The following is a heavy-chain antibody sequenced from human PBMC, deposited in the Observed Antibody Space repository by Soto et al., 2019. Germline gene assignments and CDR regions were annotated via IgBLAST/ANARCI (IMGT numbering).Heavy chain of an antibody. CDR2: INHSGST. V-gene: IGHV4-34*01. D-gene: IGHD3-22*01. CDR3: ARGGDSSGYYRDAFDI. Sequence: SETLSLTCAVYGGSFSGYYWSWIRQPPGKGLEWIGEINHSGSTNYNPSLKSRVTISVDTSKNQFSLKLSSVTAADTAVYYCARGGDSSGYYRDAFDIWGQGTMVTVSS. J-gene: IGHJ3*02. CDR1: GGSFSGYY.